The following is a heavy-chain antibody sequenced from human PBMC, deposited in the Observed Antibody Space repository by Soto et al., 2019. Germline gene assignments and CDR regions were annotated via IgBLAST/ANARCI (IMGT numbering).Heavy chain of an antibody. D-gene: IGHD6-6*01. J-gene: IGHJ5*02. CDR1: GGSISRSTYY. Sequence: QLQLQESGPGLVKPSETLSLTCTVSGGSISRSTYYWGWIRQPPGKGLGWIGSIYYSGSTYYNPSLKSRVTISVDTSKNQFSLKLSSVTAADTAVYFCVTNIEYSSSPFDPWGQGTLVTVSS. V-gene: IGHV4-39*01. CDR3: VTNIEYSSSPFDP. CDR2: IYYSGST.